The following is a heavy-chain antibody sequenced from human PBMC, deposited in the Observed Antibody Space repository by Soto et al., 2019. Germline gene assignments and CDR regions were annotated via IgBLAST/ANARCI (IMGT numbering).Heavy chain of an antibody. V-gene: IGHV3-66*01. CDR1: GLTVSSNY. D-gene: IGHD3-10*01. Sequence: EVQLVESGGGLVQPGGSLRLSCAASGLTVSSNYMSWVRQAPGKGVEWVSLIYSGGSTYYADSVRGRFTISRDNSKNSLYLQMNSLRAEDTAVYYCARDFYYYGSGTMGGYFDYWGQGTLVTVSS. CDR2: IYSGGST. J-gene: IGHJ4*02. CDR3: ARDFYYYGSGTMGGYFDY.